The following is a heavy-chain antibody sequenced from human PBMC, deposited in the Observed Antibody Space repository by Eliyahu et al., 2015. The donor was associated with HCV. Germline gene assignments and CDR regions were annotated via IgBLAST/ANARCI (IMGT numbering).Heavy chain of an antibody. CDR1: AVGFSTFSSYS. CDR2: ISGSGGST. CDR3: GNIYFGFWSAQGDY. V-gene: IGHV3-23*01. D-gene: IGHD3-3*01. Sequence: QLLESGGXLEQPGGSLRLSCTASAVGFSTFSSYSMSWVRQAPGKGXXXVASISGSGGSTYYADSVKGRFSISRDYSKTTVFLQMSNLRVEDTALYYCGNIYFGFWSAQGDYWGQGTLVTVSS. J-gene: IGHJ4*02.